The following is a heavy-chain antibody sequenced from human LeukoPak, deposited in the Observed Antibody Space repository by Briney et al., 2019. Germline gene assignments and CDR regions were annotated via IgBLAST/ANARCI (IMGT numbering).Heavy chain of an antibody. D-gene: IGHD3-9*01. CDR3: ATLVLRYFGFDP. Sequence: NPSETLSLSCPVSGGSISSSSYCWGWIRQPPGKGLEWIGSIYYSGSTYYNPSLKSRVTISVDTSKNQFSLKLSSVTAADTAVYYCATLVLRYFGFDPWGQGTLVTVSS. CDR1: GGSISSSSYC. J-gene: IGHJ5*02. V-gene: IGHV4-39*07. CDR2: IYYSGST.